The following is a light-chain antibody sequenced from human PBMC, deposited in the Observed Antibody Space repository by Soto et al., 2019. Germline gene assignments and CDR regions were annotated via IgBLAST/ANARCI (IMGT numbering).Light chain of an antibody. V-gene: IGKV1-8*01. Sequence: ATRMTQSPSSFSASTGDTVNITCRADQGVSSDLAWYQQQQGRAPKLLIYAASTLQSGVPSTVSGSGSGTDVNLTISCLQSEDFATYFCKQYSSYPFTFGPGKKVDVK. CDR3: KQYSSYPFT. J-gene: IGKJ3*01. CDR1: QGVSSD. CDR2: AAS.